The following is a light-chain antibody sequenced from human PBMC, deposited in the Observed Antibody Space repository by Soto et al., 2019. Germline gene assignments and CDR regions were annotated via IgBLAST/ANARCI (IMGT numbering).Light chain of an antibody. CDR3: QQYSSCLLT. V-gene: IGKV1-5*01. CDR1: EIISTW. CDR2: DAS. J-gene: IGKJ4*01. Sequence: DIQMTQSPSTLSASLGDRVTITCRANEIISTWLAWYQQKPGKAPKLLISDASSLQSGVPSRFSGSGSGTAFTLTISSLQPDDFATYYCQQYSSCLLTFGGGTKVDIK.